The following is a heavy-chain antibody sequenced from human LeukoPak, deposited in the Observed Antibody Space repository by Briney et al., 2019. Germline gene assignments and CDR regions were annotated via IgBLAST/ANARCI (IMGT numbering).Heavy chain of an antibody. V-gene: IGHV3-23*01. D-gene: IGHD3-10*01. J-gene: IGHJ4*02. CDR3: AKWQYHVSGDDY. Sequence: GGSLRLSCAGSGFTFSTYGMSWVRQAPNKGLEWLSTISGSGDSTYYADSVKGRFTISRDNSKNTLFLQMNSLRAEDTAIYYCAKWQYHVSGDDYWGQGILVTVSS. CDR2: ISGSGDST. CDR1: GFTFSTYG.